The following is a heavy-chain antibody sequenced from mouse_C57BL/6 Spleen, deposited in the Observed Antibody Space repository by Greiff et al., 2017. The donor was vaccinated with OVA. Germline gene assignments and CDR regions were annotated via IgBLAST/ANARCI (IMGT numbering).Heavy chain of an antibody. J-gene: IGHJ2*01. CDR3: ARYTYDYDGGY. CDR1: GYTFTSYW. Sequence: QVQLQQPGAELVKPGASVKLSCKASGYTFTSYWMHWVKQRPGQGLEWIGMIHPNSGSTNYNEKFKSKATLTVDKSSSTAYMQLSSLTSEDSAVYYCARYTYDYDGGYWCQGTTLTVSS. CDR2: IHPNSGST. V-gene: IGHV1-64*01. D-gene: IGHD2-4*01.